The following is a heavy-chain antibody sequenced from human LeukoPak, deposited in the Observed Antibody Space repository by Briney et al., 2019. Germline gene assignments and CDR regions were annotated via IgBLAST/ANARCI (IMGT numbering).Heavy chain of an antibody. CDR3: ARDGSGYYDTSGYRN. J-gene: IGHJ4*02. Sequence: SETLSLTCAVSVGSITSGNWWTWVRQSPGKGLEWLGEIHHGGTANYNPSLKSRVTISVDKSKNQFSLKLNSVTAADTAVYYCARDGSGYYDTSGYRNWGQGTLVTVSS. CDR2: IHHGGTA. D-gene: IGHD3-22*01. V-gene: IGHV4-4*02. CDR1: VGSITSGNW.